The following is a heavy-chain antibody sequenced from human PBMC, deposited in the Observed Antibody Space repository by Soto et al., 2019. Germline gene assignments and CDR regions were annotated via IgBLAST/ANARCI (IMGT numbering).Heavy chain of an antibody. D-gene: IGHD3-10*01. V-gene: IGHV3-30-3*01. J-gene: IGHJ5*02. CDR1: GFTFSSYA. CDR3: ARTVLLWFGELCDWFDP. CDR2: ISYDGSNK. Sequence: QVQLVESGGGVVQPGRSLRLYCAASGFTFSSYAMHWVRQAPGKGLEWVAVISYDGSNKYYADSVKGRFTISRDNSKNTLYLQMNSLRAEDTAVYYCARTVLLWFGELCDWFDPWGQGTLVTVSS.